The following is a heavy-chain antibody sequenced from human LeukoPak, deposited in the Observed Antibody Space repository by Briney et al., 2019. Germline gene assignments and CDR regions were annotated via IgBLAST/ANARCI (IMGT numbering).Heavy chain of an antibody. V-gene: IGHV3-48*03. CDR3: VRIYGGPLG. CDR2: ISGSSNII. CDR1: GFTFSTYE. J-gene: IGHJ4*02. D-gene: IGHD4/OR15-4a*01. Sequence: GGSLRLSCAASGFTFSTYEMNWVRQAPGKGLEWVAYISGSSNIIYYADSVKGRFTISRDNAERTLYLQMNSLRDEDTAVYYCVRIYGGPLGWGQGTRVTVSS.